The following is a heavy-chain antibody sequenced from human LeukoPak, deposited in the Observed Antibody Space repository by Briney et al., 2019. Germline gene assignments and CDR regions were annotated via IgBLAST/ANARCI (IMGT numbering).Heavy chain of an antibody. CDR2: IYTSGST. CDR1: GGSVISGSSY. Sequence: NPSETLSLTCTVSGGSVISGSSYWGWIRQPAGKGLEWIGRIYTSGSTNYNPSLKSRVTMSVDTSKNQTSLKVSSVTAADTAVYYCARSASFKVGAYMDVWGKGTTVTVSS. V-gene: IGHV4-61*02. J-gene: IGHJ6*03. CDR3: ARSASFKVGAYMDV. D-gene: IGHD2-2*01.